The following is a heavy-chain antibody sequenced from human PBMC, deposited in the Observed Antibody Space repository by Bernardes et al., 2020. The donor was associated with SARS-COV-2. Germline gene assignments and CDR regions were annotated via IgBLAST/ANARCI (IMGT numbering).Heavy chain of an antibody. CDR3: ARDLSRDARDIVVVPAARLDY. CDR1: GFTFSSYA. J-gene: IGHJ4*02. D-gene: IGHD2-2*01. V-gene: IGHV3-30*04. Sequence: GGSLRLSCAASGFTFSSYAMHWVRQAPGKGLEWVAVISYDGSNKYYADSVKGRFTISRDNSKNTLYLQMNSLRAEDTAVYYCARDLSRDARDIVVVPAARLDYWGQGTLVTVSS. CDR2: ISYDGSNK.